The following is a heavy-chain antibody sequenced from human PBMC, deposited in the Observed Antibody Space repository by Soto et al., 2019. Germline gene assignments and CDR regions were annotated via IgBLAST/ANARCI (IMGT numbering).Heavy chain of an antibody. D-gene: IGHD2-8*01. V-gene: IGHV4-4*07. J-gene: IGHJ1*01. CDR1: GGTNTSYH. CDR3: ARDMHAGFTHYFGR. Sequence: PSLTRSLTCIVAGGTNTSYHWSWIRQFPGKGLERIACTASTGNTTCNPSLQSRLTMSMNTSKKQLSLKLTSMTAADTAVYYCARDMHAGFTHYFGRWGQETMGTVSS. CDR2: TASTGNT.